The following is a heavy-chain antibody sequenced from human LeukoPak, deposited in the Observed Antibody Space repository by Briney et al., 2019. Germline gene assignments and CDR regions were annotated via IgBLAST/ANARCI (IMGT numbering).Heavy chain of an antibody. Sequence: PGGSLRLSCAASGFTFSNAWMSWVRQAPGKGLEWVGRIKSKTDGGTTGYAAPAKGRFTISRDDSKNTLYLQMNSLKTEDTAVYYCTTDQWLSGRVHYFDYWGQGTLVTVSS. CDR2: IKSKTDGGTT. CDR3: TTDQWLSGRVHYFDY. CDR1: GFTFSNAW. D-gene: IGHD3-3*01. V-gene: IGHV3-15*01. J-gene: IGHJ4*02.